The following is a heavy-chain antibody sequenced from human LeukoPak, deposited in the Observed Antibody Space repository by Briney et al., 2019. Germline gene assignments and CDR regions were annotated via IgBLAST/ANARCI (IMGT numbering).Heavy chain of an antibody. CDR3: ARGSKRYFDWFRSNYMDV. CDR2: INHTGST. V-gene: IGHV4-34*01. J-gene: IGHJ6*03. D-gene: IGHD3-9*01. CDR1: GGSFSGYH. Sequence: SETLSLTCAVYGGSFSGYHWNWIRQPPGKGLEWIWEINHTGSTNYNPSLKSRVNISVDTSKNQFSMKLSSVTAADTAVYYCARGSKRYFDWFRSNYMDVWGKGTTVTVSS.